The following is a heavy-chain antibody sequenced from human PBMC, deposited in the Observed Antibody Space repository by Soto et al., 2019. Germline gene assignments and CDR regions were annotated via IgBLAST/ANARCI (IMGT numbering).Heavy chain of an antibody. D-gene: IGHD1-1*01. CDR3: AKEATRALHLPQ. CDR1: GVTFSPYA. J-gene: IGHJ4*02. V-gene: IGHV3-23*01. Sequence: EVQLLESGGGLVQPGGSLRLSCVASGVTFSPYAMSWVRQAPGKGPEWVSFIGGGFDTYYADSVKGRFTISRDNFKNTVDLQMNSLRVEDTAVYYCAKEATRALHLPQWGQGIVVSVSS. CDR2: IGGGFDT.